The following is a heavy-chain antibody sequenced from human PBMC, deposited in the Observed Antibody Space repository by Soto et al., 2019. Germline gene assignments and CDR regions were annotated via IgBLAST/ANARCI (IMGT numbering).Heavy chain of an antibody. D-gene: IGHD2-21*02. V-gene: IGHV4-59*01. J-gene: IGHJ4*02. Sequence: PSETLSLTCTVSDGSIISYSLNWFRQPPGKGLEWIGFIYYSGSTNYNPSLKSRVTISVDTSKNQFSLKLSSVTAADTAVYYCARSADFSMYYFAYWGQGTLVTVS. CDR3: ARSADFSMYYFAY. CDR2: IYYSGST. CDR1: DGSIISYS.